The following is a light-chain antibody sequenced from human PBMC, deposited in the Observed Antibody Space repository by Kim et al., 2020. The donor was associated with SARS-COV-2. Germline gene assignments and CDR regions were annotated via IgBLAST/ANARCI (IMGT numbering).Light chain of an antibody. CDR2: DVS. V-gene: IGLV2-11*01. CDR1: SSDVGGYNF. Sequence: QSALTQPRSVSESPGQSVTISCTGASSDVGGYNFVSWYQQHPGNAPKLMIYDVSKRPSGVPDRFSGSKSGNTASLTISGLQAEDEADYYCCSYAGSYTYVFGAGTKVTVL. J-gene: IGLJ1*01. CDR3: CSYAGSYTYV.